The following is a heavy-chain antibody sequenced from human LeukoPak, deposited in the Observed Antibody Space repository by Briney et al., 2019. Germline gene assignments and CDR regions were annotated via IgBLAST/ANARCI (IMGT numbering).Heavy chain of an antibody. J-gene: IGHJ4*02. V-gene: IGHV3-23*01. CDR2: ISVSGGNT. D-gene: IGHD3-22*01. CDR1: GFTFSSYA. Sequence: GGSLRLSCAASGFTFSSYAMNWVRQAPGKGLEWVSAISVSGGNTHFADSVRGRFTISRDNSKNALYLQMNSLRAEDTAVYYCARDPDSSGYYYFPVNPPIDYWGQGTLVTVSS. CDR3: ARDPDSSGYYYFPVNPPIDY.